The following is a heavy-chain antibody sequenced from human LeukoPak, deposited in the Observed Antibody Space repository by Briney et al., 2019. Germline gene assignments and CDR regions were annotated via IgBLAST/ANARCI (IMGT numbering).Heavy chain of an antibody. Sequence: ASVKVSCKASGYTFTGYYMHWVRQAPGQGLEWMGWINPNSGGTNYAQKFQGRVTMTRDTSISTAYMELSRLRSDDTAVYYCARDRVATRVKGHAFDIWGKGTMVTVSS. CDR3: ARDRVATRVKGHAFDI. J-gene: IGHJ3*02. CDR1: GYTFTGYY. D-gene: IGHD5-12*01. CDR2: INPNSGGT. V-gene: IGHV1-2*02.